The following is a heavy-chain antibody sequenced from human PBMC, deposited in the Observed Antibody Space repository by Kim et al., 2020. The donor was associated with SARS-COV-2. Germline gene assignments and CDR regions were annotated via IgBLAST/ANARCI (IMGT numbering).Heavy chain of an antibody. CDR2: ISYDGSNK. J-gene: IGHJ4*02. CDR1: GFTFSSYA. Sequence: GGSLRLSCAASGFTFSSYAMHWVRQAPGKGLEWVAVISYDGSNKYYADSVKGRFTISRDNSKNTLYLQMNSLRAEDTAVYYCARDGKQVRFLEWPLDYWGQGTLVTVSS. CDR3: ARDGKQVRFLEWPLDY. D-gene: IGHD3-3*01. V-gene: IGHV3-30-3*01.